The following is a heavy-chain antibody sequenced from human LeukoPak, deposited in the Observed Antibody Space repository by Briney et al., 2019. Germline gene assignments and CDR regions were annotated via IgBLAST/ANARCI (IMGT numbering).Heavy chain of an antibody. J-gene: IGHJ6*02. D-gene: IGHD1-26*01. Sequence: PGGSLRLSCAASGFTFSDYYMSWIRQAPGKGLEWISYISVSGSYTNYADSVKGRFTISRDNAKNSLYLQMISLIAEDTAVYYCARCGTPNNYYGYGVDVWGQGTTVIVSS. CDR1: GFTFSDYY. CDR2: ISVSGSYT. CDR3: ARCGTPNNYYGYGVDV. V-gene: IGHV3-11*03.